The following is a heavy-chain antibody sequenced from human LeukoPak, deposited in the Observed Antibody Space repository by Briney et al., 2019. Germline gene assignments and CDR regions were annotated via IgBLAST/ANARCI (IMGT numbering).Heavy chain of an antibody. CDR1: GFTFSSYA. V-gene: IGHV3-30*04. Sequence: GRSLRLSCAASGFTFSSYAMHWVRQAPGKGLEWVAVISYDGSNKYYADSVKGRFTISRDNSKNTLYLQMNSLRAKDTAVYYCAKSYLWLVRTGFDYWGQGTLVTVSS. D-gene: IGHD6-19*01. J-gene: IGHJ4*02. CDR3: AKSYLWLVRTGFDY. CDR2: ISYDGSNK.